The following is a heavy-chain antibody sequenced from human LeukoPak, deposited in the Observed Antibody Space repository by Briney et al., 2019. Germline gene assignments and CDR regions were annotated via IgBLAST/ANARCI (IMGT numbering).Heavy chain of an antibody. J-gene: IGHJ4*02. CDR1: GFTFSSYG. CDR2: INSDGSST. Sequence: GGSLRLSWAASGFTFSSYGMHWGSHPAGKGMGWVSRINSDGSSTNYPDSVKGRFTISRHNAKNTLHLQMNSLRAEHTAVYYCARELLAPGKTHDYWGQGTLVTVSS. CDR3: ARELLAPGKTHDY. V-gene: IGHV3-74*01.